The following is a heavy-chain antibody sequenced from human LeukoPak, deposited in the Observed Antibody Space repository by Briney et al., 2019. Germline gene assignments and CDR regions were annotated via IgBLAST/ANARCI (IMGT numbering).Heavy chain of an antibody. Sequence: PGGSLRLSWAASGFTFSSYSMNWVRQAPGKGLEWVSSISSSISYIYYADSVKGRFTISRDNAKNSLYLQMNSLRAEDTAVYYCARDPGEGAFDIWGQGTMVTVSS. CDR1: GFTFSSYS. CDR3: ARDPGEGAFDI. D-gene: IGHD1-1*01. V-gene: IGHV3-21*01. J-gene: IGHJ3*02. CDR2: ISSSISYI.